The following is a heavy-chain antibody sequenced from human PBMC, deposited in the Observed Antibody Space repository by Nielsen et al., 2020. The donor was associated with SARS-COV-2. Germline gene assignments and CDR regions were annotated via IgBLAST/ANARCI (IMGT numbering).Heavy chain of an antibody. Sequence: ASVKVSCKASGYTFTSYYMHWVRQAPGQGLEWMGIINPSGGSTSYADSVKGRFTISRDNAKNTLYMQMNSLRAEDTAVYYCARDYYYDSSGWDYWGQGTLVTVSS. CDR3: ARDYYYDSSGWDY. D-gene: IGHD3-22*01. CDR2: INPSGGST. CDR1: GYTFTSYY. V-gene: IGHV1-46*04. J-gene: IGHJ4*02.